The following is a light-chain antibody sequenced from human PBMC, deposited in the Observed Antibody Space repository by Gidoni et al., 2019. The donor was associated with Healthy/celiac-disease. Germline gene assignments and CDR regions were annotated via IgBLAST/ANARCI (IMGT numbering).Light chain of an antibody. CDR2: YNN. CDR3: GTWDSSLSAGV. J-gene: IGLJ3*02. CDR1: SSHIENNY. V-gene: IGLV1-51*01. Sequence: QSVLTHPHSVSAAPGQKVTISSSGSSSHIENNYVSWYQQLPGTAPKLLIYYNNKRPSGIPDRFSGSKSGTSATLGITGLQTGDEADYYCGTWDSSLSAGVFGGGTKLTVL.